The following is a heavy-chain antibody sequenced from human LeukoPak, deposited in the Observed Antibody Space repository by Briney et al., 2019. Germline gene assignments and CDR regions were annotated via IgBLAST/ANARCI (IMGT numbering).Heavy chain of an antibody. CDR2: IYYSGST. J-gene: IGHJ4*02. D-gene: IGHD5-12*01. CDR3: ARVGPVATKRFYYFDY. Sequence: PSGTLSLTCTVSGGSISSYYWSWIRQPPGKGLEWIGYIYYSGSTNYNPSLKSRVTISVDTSKNQFSLKLSSVTAADTAVYYCARVGPVATKRFYYFDYWGQGTLVTVSS. V-gene: IGHV4-59*01. CDR1: GGSISSYY.